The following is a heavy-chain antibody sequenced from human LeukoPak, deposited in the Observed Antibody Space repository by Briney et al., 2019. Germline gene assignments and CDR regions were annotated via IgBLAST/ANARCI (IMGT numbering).Heavy chain of an antibody. D-gene: IGHD2-15*01. CDR2: TYYTSQWYN. Sequence: SQTLSLTCAISGDSVSSNNATWNWIRQSPSRDLEWLGRTYYTSQWYNDYAVSVKSRITINPDTSKNQFSLHLNSVTPEDTAVYYCARSDIGWSTYFDYWGQGTLVTVSS. V-gene: IGHV6-1*01. CDR1: GDSVSSNNAT. CDR3: ARSDIGWSTYFDY. J-gene: IGHJ4*02.